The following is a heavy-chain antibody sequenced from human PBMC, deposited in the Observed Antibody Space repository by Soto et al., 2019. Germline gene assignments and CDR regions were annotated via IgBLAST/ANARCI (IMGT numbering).Heavy chain of an antibody. CDR3: ARLKRIVGATAH. J-gene: IGHJ4*02. CDR2: INPNSGGT. CDR1: GYTFTGDY. D-gene: IGHD1-26*01. V-gene: IGHV1-2*02. Sequence: GASVKGSCKAAGYTFTGDYMHWVRQAPGQGLEWMGWINPNSGGTNYAQKFQGRVTMTRDTSISTAYMELSRLRSDDTAVYYCARLKRIVGATAHWGQGTLVTVSS.